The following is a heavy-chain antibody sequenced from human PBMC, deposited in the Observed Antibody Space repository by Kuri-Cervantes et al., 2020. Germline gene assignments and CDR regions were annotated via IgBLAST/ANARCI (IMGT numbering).Heavy chain of an antibody. CDR2: ISSSGSTI. Sequence: GGSLRLSCAASGFTFSDYYMSWIRQAPGKGLEWVSYISSSGSTIYYADSVKGRFTISRDNAKNLLYLQMNSLRAEDTAVYYCARIGDYPYYYGMDVWGQGTTVTASS. V-gene: IGHV3-11*04. CDR3: ARIGDYPYYYGMDV. D-gene: IGHD4-17*01. CDR1: GFTFSDYY. J-gene: IGHJ6*02.